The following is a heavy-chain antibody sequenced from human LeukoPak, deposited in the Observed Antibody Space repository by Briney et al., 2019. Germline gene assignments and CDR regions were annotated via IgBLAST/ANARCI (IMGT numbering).Heavy chain of an antibody. CDR2: IIPIFGTA. CDR3: AREKFNDYGDYANYYYYGMDV. D-gene: IGHD4-17*01. CDR1: GYTFTSYG. Sequence: GASVKVSCKASGYTFTSYGISWVRQAPGQGLEWMGGIIPIFGTANYAQKFQGRVTITADESTSTAYMELSSLRSEDTAVYYCAREKFNDYGDYANYYYYGMDVWGQGTTVTISS. V-gene: IGHV1-69*13. J-gene: IGHJ6*02.